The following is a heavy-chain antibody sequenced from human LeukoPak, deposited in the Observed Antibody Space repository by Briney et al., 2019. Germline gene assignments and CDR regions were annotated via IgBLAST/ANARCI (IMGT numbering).Heavy chain of an antibody. CDR1: GGSFSGYY. CDR3: ARGPHCSGSSCYSPAFDY. CDR2: INQSGST. Sequence: KTSETLSLTCAVYGGSFSGYYWSWIRQPPGRGLEWIGEINQSGSTNYNPSLKSRVTISVDTSKNQLSLKLSSVTAADTAVYYCARGPHCSGSSCYSPAFDYWGQGTLVTVSS. V-gene: IGHV4-34*01. D-gene: IGHD2-15*01. J-gene: IGHJ4*02.